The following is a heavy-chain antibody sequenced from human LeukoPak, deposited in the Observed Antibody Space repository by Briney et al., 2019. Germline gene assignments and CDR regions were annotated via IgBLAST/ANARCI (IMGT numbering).Heavy chain of an antibody. V-gene: IGHV1-2*02. J-gene: IGHJ5*02. CDR2: INPNSGGT. CDR1: GHTFTDYY. Sequence: ASVKVSCKASGHTFTDYYLHWVRQAPGQGLEWMGWINPNSGGTNSAQKFQGRVTMTRDTFISTAYMELSRLTSDDTAVYYCAIDITALDPWGQGTLVTVSS. D-gene: IGHD6-6*01. CDR3: AIDITALDP.